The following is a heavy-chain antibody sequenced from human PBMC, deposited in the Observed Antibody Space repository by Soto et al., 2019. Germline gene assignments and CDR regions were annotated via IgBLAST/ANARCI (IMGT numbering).Heavy chain of an antibody. J-gene: IGHJ5*02. CDR1: GDTFSKYY. CDR2: IDPNRGGT. CDR3: TRDYYYYDRRWRWFDP. D-gene: IGHD3-22*01. Sequence: ASVKVSCKSSGDTFSKYYIHWVRQATGQGLEWMGWIDPNRGGTKYAQNFKGRVTMTRDTSSTTVHMELTRLKVDDTAMYYCTRDYYYYDRRWRWFDPWGQGTLVTVSS. V-gene: IGHV1-2*02.